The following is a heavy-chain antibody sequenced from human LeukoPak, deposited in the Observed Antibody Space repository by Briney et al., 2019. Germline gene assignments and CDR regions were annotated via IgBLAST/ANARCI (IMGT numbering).Heavy chain of an antibody. V-gene: IGHV1-2*02. CDR1: GYTFTGYY. Sequence: ASVKVSCKASGYTFTGYYMHWVRQAPGQGLEWMGWINPNSGGTNYAQKFQERITITRDMSTSTAYMELSSLRSEDTAVYYCAAVAYGDYASEYYMDVWGKGTTVTVSS. CDR2: INPNSGGT. D-gene: IGHD4-17*01. J-gene: IGHJ6*03. CDR3: AAVAYGDYASEYYMDV.